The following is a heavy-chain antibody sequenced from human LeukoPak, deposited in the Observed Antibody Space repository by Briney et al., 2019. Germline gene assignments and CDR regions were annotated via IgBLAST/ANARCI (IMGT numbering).Heavy chain of an antibody. CDR1: GFTFSSYA. CDR3: ARDQSRSSSWYQIPEWGAFDI. V-gene: IGHV3-30-3*01. CDR2: VSYDGSNK. J-gene: IGHJ3*02. D-gene: IGHD6-13*01. Sequence: GRSLRLSCAASGFTFSSYAMHWVRQAPGKGLEWVAVVSYDGSNKYYADSVKGRFTISRDNSKNTLYLQMNSLRAEDTAVYYCARDQSRSSSWYQIPEWGAFDIWGQGTMVTVSS.